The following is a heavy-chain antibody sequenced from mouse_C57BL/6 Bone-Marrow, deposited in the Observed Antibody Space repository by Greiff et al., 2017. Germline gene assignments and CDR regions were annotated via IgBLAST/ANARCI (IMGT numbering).Heavy chain of an antibody. CDR3: ALYYYGSLYYAMDD. Sequence: QVQLQQSGPELVKPGASVKLSCKASGYTFTSYDINWVKQRPGQGLEWIGWIYPRDGSTKYNEKFKGKATLTVDTSSSTAYMELHSLTSEDSAVYFCALYYYGSLYYAMDDWGQGTSVTVSS. V-gene: IGHV1-85*01. D-gene: IGHD1-1*01. J-gene: IGHJ4*01. CDR2: IYPRDGST. CDR1: GYTFTSYD.